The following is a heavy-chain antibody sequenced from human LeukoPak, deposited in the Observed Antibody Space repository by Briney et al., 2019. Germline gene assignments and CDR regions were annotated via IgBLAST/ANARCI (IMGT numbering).Heavy chain of an antibody. J-gene: IGHJ4*02. CDR3: AKDLHEIAADY. CDR2: IKGDGITT. CDR1: GFTFSSFW. D-gene: IGHD2-21*01. V-gene: IGHV3-74*01. Sequence: GGSLRLSRAASGFTFSSFWMHWVRQAPGKGLVWVARIKGDGITTNYADPAKGRFTVSRDNAKNTVYLQMNSLRAEDTAVYYCAKDLHEIAADYWGQGTLVTVAS.